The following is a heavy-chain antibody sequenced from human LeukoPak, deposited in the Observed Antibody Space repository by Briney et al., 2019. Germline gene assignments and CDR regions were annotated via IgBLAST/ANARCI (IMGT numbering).Heavy chain of an antibody. CDR3: VKDGYDYVWGSFSYFDY. Sequence: PGGSLRLSCSASGFTFNTYAMHWVRQAAGKGLEYVSGISGNGGSTYYADSVKGRLTISRDNSKNTLYLQMSSLRPEDTAVYYCVKDGYDYVWGSFSYFDYWGQGTLVTVSS. V-gene: IGHV3-64D*09. CDR2: ISGNGGST. CDR1: GFTFNTYA. J-gene: IGHJ4*02. D-gene: IGHD3-16*01.